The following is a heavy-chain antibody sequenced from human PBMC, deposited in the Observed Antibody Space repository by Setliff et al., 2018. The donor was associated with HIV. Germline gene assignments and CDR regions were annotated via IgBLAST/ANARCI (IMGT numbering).Heavy chain of an antibody. D-gene: IGHD5-12*01. CDR3: AKGASFSGSYFDY. CDR1: GFTFSSYA. CDR2: INSNGGST. V-gene: IGHV3-23*01. Sequence: GGSLRLSCAASGFTFSSYAMSWVRQAPGRGLEWVSTINSNGGSTYYADSVKGRFTISRDNSKNTLSLQMNSLRVEDTAVYYCAKGASFSGSYFDYWGQGTLVTVSS. J-gene: IGHJ4*02.